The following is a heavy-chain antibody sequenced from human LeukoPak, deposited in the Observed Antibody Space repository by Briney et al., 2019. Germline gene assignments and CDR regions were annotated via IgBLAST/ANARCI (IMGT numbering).Heavy chain of an antibody. J-gene: IGHJ4*02. V-gene: IGHV3-30*04. CDR2: ISYDGSNK. Sequence: GGSLRLSCAASGFTFSSYAMHWVRQAPGKGLEWVAVISYDGSNKYYADSVKGRFTISRDNSKNTLYLQMNSLRAGDTAVYYCARYDYSNTEAFDYWGQGTLVTVSS. CDR3: ARYDYSNTEAFDY. D-gene: IGHD4-11*01. CDR1: GFTFSSYA.